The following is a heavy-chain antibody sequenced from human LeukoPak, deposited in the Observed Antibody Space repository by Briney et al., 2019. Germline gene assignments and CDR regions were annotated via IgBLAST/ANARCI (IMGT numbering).Heavy chain of an antibody. CDR1: GFTFSSYG. CDR3: AKDMALVVVTDNGMDV. D-gene: IGHD2-21*02. V-gene: IGHV3-30*02. CDR2: IRFDGSNK. Sequence: GGSLRLSCAASGFTFSSYGMHWVRQAPGRGLEWVTFIRFDGSNKYYADSVKGRFTISRDNPKNTLYLQMNSLRAEDTAVYYCAKDMALVVVTDNGMDVWGQGTTVTVSS. J-gene: IGHJ6*02.